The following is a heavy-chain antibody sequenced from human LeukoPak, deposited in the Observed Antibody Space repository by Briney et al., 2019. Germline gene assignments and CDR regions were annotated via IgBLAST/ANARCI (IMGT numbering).Heavy chain of an antibody. J-gene: IGHJ4*02. CDR3: ARPRRAERDEDF. Sequence: GESLKISCKGSGYSFNTYWIGWVRHMPGKGLEWMGMINPGDTNIAYSPSFQGQVTISADRSISTAYLQWSSLKASDTAMYYCARPRRAERDEDFWGQGTLVTVSS. CDR2: INPGDTNI. D-gene: IGHD1-1*01. V-gene: IGHV5-51*01. CDR1: GYSFNTYW.